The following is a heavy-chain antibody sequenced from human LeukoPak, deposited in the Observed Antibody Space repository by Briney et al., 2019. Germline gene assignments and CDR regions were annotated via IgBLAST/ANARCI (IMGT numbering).Heavy chain of an antibody. D-gene: IGHD2-2*01. CDR1: GYTFTGYY. Sequence: AAVKVSCKASGYTFTGYYMHWVRQAPGQGLEWMGWINPNSGGTNYAQKFQGRVTMTRDTAISTAYMDLSRLRSDDTAVYYCARDNEVVVSFDYWGQGTLVTASS. V-gene: IGHV1-2*02. J-gene: IGHJ4*02. CDR3: ARDNEVVVSFDY. CDR2: INPNSGGT.